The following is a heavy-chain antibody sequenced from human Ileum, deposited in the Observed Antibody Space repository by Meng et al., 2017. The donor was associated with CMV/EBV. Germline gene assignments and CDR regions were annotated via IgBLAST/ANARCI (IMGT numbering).Heavy chain of an antibody. J-gene: IGHJ4*02. D-gene: IGHD6-19*01. Sequence: QVQLVQSGAEVKRPGASVQVSCKASETFTGYYIHWVRQAPGQGLEWMGRIDPNSGGTNYTQKFQGRVTMTRDTSISTAYMELSRLTSDDTAVYYCASRFSVSGPEQFDYWGQGTLVTVSS. V-gene: IGHV1-2*06. CDR2: IDPNSGGT. CDR1: ETFTGYY. CDR3: ASRFSVSGPEQFDY.